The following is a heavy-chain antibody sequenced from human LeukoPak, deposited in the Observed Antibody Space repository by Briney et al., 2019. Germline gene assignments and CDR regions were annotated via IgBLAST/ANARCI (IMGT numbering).Heavy chain of an antibody. D-gene: IGHD2-15*01. CDR2: IYNSGGT. J-gene: IGHJ4*02. Sequence: GGSLRLSCAASGFTLSSKYMSWVRQAPGKGLEGVSVIYNSGGTYYADSVKGRFTISRDNSKNTVSLQMNSLRAEDTAVYYCARASFWFDYSGYYFDSWGQGTLVTVSS. V-gene: IGHV3-66*01. CDR1: GFTLSSKY. CDR3: ARASFWFDYSGYYFDS.